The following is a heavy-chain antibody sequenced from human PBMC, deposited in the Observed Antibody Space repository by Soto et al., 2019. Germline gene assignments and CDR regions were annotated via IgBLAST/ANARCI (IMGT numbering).Heavy chain of an antibody. CDR1: GFTFSSYE. V-gene: IGHV3-48*03. CDR3: ARDGSITIFPLSATNMDV. CDR2: ISSSGSTI. D-gene: IGHD3-9*01. J-gene: IGHJ6*02. Sequence: PGGSLRLSCAASGFTFSSYEMNWVRQAPGKGLEWVSYISSSGSTIYYADSVKGRFTISRDNAKNSLYLQMNSLRAEDTAVYYCARDGSITIFPLSATNMDVWGQGTTVTVSS.